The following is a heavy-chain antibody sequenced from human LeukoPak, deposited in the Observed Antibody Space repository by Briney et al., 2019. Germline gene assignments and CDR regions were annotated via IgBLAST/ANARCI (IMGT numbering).Heavy chain of an antibody. J-gene: IGHJ4*02. Sequence: GGSLRLSCAAAGFTVNSNYMSWVRQAPGKGLEWGSSIYSGGSTHYGDSVKGRFTISRDNSKNTLYLQMNSLRAEDTAVYYCARANYEILTGYLYFDYWGQGTLVTVSS. CDR2: IYSGGST. CDR3: ARANYEILTGYLYFDY. V-gene: IGHV3-66*01. D-gene: IGHD3-9*01. CDR1: GFTVNSNY.